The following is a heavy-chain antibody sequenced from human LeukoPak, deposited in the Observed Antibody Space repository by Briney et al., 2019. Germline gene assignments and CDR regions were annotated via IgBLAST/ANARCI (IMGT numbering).Heavy chain of an antibody. CDR3: ARQSAAAGLDY. Sequence: GESLKISCKGSGYSLTSYWIGWVRQMPGKGLEWMGIIYPGDSDTRYSPSFQGQVTISADKSISTAYLQWSSLKDSDTAMYYCARQSAAAGLDYWGQGTLVTVSS. CDR2: IYPGDSDT. CDR1: GYSLTSYW. V-gene: IGHV5-51*01. D-gene: IGHD6-13*01. J-gene: IGHJ4*02.